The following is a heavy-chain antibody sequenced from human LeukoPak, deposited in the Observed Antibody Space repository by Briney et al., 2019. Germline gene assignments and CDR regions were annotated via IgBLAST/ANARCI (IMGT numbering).Heavy chain of an antibody. CDR2: IYYSGST. CDR3: ARSESYYDSRGYYYALGHFDY. CDR1: GGSISSYY. V-gene: IGHV4-59*08. Sequence: PSETLSLTCTVSGGSISSYYWSWIRQPPGKGLEWIGYIYYSGSTNYNPSLKSQVTILVDTSKNRFSLKLSSVTAADAAVYYCARSESYYDSRGYYYALGHFDYWGQGTLVTVSS. D-gene: IGHD3-22*01. J-gene: IGHJ4*02.